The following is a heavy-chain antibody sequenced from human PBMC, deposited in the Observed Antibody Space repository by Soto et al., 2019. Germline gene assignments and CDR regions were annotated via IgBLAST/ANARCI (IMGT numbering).Heavy chain of an antibody. Sequence: SVKVSCQASGFTFTSSAVQWVRQARGQRLEWIGWIVVGSGNTNYAQKFQERVTITRDMSTSTAYMELSSLRSEDTAVYYCAATTGYSSGWASYYYYYGMDVWGQGTTVTVSS. CDR1: GFTFTSSA. D-gene: IGHD6-19*01. CDR3: AATTGYSSGWASYYYYYGMDV. CDR2: IVVGSGNT. J-gene: IGHJ6*02. V-gene: IGHV1-58*01.